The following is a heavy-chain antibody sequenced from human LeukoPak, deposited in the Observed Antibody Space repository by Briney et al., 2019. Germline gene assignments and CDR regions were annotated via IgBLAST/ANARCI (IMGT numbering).Heavy chain of an antibody. CDR2: INPSGDST. CDR3: ARDREYQLLY. V-gene: IGHV1-46*01. D-gene: IGHD2-2*01. J-gene: IGHJ4*02. Sequence: ASVKVSCKTSGYTFTSYYMHWVRQAPGQGLEWMGIINPSGDSTSYAQKFQGRVTMTRDMSTSTVYMELSSLRSEDTAVYYCARDREYQLLYWGQGTLVTVSS. CDR1: GYTFTSYY.